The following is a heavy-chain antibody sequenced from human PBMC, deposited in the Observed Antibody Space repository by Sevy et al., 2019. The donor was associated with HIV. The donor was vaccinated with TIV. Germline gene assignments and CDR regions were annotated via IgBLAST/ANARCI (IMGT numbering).Heavy chain of an antibody. Sequence: SETLSLTCTVSGDSISSYYWSWIRQPPGKGLEWIGYIYYSGSTNYNPSLKSRITISKDTSKNQVSLKLTSVTAADTAVYYWARGRPEYYYGMDVWGQGTTVTVSS. CDR2: IYYSGST. CDR1: GDSISSYY. J-gene: IGHJ6*02. CDR3: ARGRPEYYYGMDV. V-gene: IGHV4-59*01.